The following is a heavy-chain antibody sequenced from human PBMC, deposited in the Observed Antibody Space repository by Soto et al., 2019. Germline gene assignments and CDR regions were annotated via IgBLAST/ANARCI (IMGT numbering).Heavy chain of an antibody. Sequence: QVQLVQSGAEVKKPGSSVKVSCKASGGTFRSYAISWVRQAPGQGLEWMGGIIPIFGTANYAQKFQGRVTITADESTSTAYMELSSLRSEATAVYYCASHSSSSGGFYYYYGMDVWGQGTTVTVSS. J-gene: IGHJ6*01. CDR2: IIPIFGTA. D-gene: IGHD6-6*01. CDR3: ASHSSSSGGFYYYYGMDV. V-gene: IGHV1-69*01. CDR1: GGTFRSYA.